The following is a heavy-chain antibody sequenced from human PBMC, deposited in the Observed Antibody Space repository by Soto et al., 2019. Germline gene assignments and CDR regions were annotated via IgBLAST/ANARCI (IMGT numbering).Heavy chain of an antibody. D-gene: IGHD4-4*01. CDR3: ARGPCFTVTHTGYWFDP. CDR1: GYTFTSYD. CDR2: MNPNRGNT. Sequence: QVQLVQSGAEVKKPGASVKVSCKASGYTFTSYDINWVRQATGQGLEWMGWMNPNRGNTGYAQKFQGRVTMTRNSSISTAYMELSSLRSEDTAVYYCARGPCFTVTHTGYWFDPWGQGTLVTVSA. J-gene: IGHJ5*02. V-gene: IGHV1-8*01.